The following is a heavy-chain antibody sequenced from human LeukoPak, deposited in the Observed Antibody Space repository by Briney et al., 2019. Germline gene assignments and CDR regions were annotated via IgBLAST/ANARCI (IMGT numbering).Heavy chain of an antibody. CDR3: ARRGDYDFWSGYNYYYYYYMDV. D-gene: IGHD3-3*01. CDR2: IKQDGSEK. CDR1: GFTFSSYW. Sequence: GGSLRLSCAASGFTFSSYWMSWVRQAPGKGLEWVANIKQDGSEKYYVDSVKSRFTIARDNAKNSLYLQMNSLRAEDTAVYYCARRGDYDFWSGYNYYYYYYMDVWGKGTTVTVSS. V-gene: IGHV3-7*01. J-gene: IGHJ6*03.